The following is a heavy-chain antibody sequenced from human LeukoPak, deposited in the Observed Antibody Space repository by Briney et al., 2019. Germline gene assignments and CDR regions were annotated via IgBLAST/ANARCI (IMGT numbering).Heavy chain of an antibody. CDR2: ISAYNGNT. V-gene: IGHV1-18*01. J-gene: IGHJ4*02. CDR3: ARALRYSGSTGGY. Sequence: ASVKVSCKASGGTFSSYAISWVRQAPGQGLEWMGWISAYNGNTNYAQKLQGRVTMTTDTSASTAYMELRSLRSDDTAVYYCARALRYSGSTGGYWGQGTLVTVSS. D-gene: IGHD1-26*01. CDR1: GGTFSSYA.